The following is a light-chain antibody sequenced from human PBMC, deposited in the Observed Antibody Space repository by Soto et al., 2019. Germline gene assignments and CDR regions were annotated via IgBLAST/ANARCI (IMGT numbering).Light chain of an antibody. CDR3: QQSYRNAWT. Sequence: KILIFGASSLQSGVPSGFSASGSGTELTLTIKSLQPEDFATYHCQQSYRNAWTLGQGTKVDIK. CDR2: GAS. J-gene: IGKJ1*01. V-gene: IGKV1-39*01.